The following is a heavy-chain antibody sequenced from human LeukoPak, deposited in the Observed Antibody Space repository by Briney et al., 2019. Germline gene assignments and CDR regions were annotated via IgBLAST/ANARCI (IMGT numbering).Heavy chain of an antibody. D-gene: IGHD3-22*01. V-gene: IGHV4-30-2*01. CDR1: GGSISSGGYS. CDR3: ARGSGDSSGYSFQYFDY. Sequence: PSETLSLTCAVSGGSISSGGYSWSWIRQPPGKGLEWIGYIYHSGSTYYNPSLKSRVTISVDRSKNQFSLKLSSVTAADTAVYYCARGSGDSSGYSFQYFDYWGQGTLVTVSS. J-gene: IGHJ4*02. CDR2: IYHSGST.